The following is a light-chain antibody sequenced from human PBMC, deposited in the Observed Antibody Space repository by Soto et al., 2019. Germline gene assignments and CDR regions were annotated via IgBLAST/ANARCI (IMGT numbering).Light chain of an antibody. CDR2: DVN. J-gene: IGLJ1*01. CDR1: SSDVGGYNY. CDR3: CSYAGGPYV. V-gene: IGLV2-11*01. Sequence: QSVLTQQRSLSGSPGQSVTISCTGTSSDVGGYNYVSWYQQHPGKVPKLIIFDVNKRPSGVPDRFSGSKSGNTASLTISRLQADDEADFYCCSYAGGPYVFGTGTKVTVL.